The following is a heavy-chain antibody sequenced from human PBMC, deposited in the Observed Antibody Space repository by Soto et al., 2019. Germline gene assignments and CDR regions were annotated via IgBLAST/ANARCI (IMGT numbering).Heavy chain of an antibody. CDR2: INAGNGNT. Sequence: GASVKVSCKASGYTFTSYAMHWVRQAPGQRLEWMGWINAGNGNTKYSQKFQGRVTITRDTSASTAYMELSSLRSEDTAVYYCARDRAWVVAATGLDVWGQGTTVTVSS. CDR1: GYTFTSYA. V-gene: IGHV1-3*01. J-gene: IGHJ6*02. CDR3: ARDRAWVVAATGLDV. D-gene: IGHD2-15*01.